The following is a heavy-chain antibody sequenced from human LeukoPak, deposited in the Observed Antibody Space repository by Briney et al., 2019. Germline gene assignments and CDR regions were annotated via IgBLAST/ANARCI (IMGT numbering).Heavy chain of an antibody. V-gene: IGHV3-74*01. D-gene: IGHD3-10*01. CDR2: INSDGSST. J-gene: IGHJ4*02. Sequence: GGSLRLSCAASGFTFSSYWMHWVRQAPGKGLVWVSHINSDGSSTSYADSVKGRFTISRDNAKNTLYLQMNSLRAEDTAVYYCARDGLLWFGELFYWGQGTLVTVSS. CDR1: GFTFSSYW. CDR3: ARDGLLWFGELFY.